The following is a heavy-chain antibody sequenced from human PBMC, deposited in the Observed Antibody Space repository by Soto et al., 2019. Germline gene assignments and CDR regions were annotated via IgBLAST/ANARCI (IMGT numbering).Heavy chain of an antibody. D-gene: IGHD3-16*01. CDR1: GGSISSSSYY. J-gene: IGHJ5*02. V-gene: IGHV4-39*01. Sequence: TSETLSLTCTVSGGSISSSSYYWGWIRQPPGKGLEWIGSIYYSGSTYYNPSLKSRVTISVDTSKNQFSLKLSSVTAADTAVYYCARLFNGIIRLRANNWFDPWGQGTLVTVSS. CDR3: ARLFNGIIRLRANNWFDP. CDR2: IYYSGST.